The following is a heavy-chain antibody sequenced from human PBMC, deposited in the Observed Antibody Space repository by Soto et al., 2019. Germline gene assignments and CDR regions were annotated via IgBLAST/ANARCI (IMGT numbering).Heavy chain of an antibody. V-gene: IGHV3-53*01. D-gene: IGHD3-3*01. J-gene: IGHJ6*02. CDR2: IYSGGST. Sequence: GGSLRLSCAASGFTVSSNYMSWVRQAPGKGLEWVSVIYSGGSTYYADSVKGRFTISRDNSKNTLYLQMNSLKTEDTAVYYCTTDSAYDFSGMDVWGQGTTVTVSS. CDR1: GFTVSSNY. CDR3: TTDSAYDFSGMDV.